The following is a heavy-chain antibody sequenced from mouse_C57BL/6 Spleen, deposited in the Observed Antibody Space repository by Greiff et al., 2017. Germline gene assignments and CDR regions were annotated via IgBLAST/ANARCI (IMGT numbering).Heavy chain of an antibody. CDR1: GYTFTSYW. CDR3: ARVETAQVLFAY. J-gene: IGHJ3*01. CDR2: IYPGSGST. V-gene: IGHV1-55*01. D-gene: IGHD3-2*02. Sequence: QVQLQQPGAELVKPGASVKMSCKASGYTFTSYWITWVKQRPGQGLEWIGDIYPGSGSTNYNGKFKSKATLTVDTSSSTAYMQLSSLTSEVSAVYYCARVETAQVLFAYWGQGTLVTVSA.